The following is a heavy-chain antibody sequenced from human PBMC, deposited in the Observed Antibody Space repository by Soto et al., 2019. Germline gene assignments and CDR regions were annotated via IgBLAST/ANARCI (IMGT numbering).Heavy chain of an antibody. V-gene: IGHV4-31*03. D-gene: IGHD2-2*01. CDR1: GCSISSGGYY. Sequence: KAXETLSLTCTVSGCSISSGGYYWSWIRQHPGKGLEWSGYIYYSGSTYYNPSLKSRVTISVDTSKNQFSLKLSSVTAADTAVYYCARDRCSSTSCYHYYYYGMDVWGQGTTVTVSS. CDR2: IYYSGST. J-gene: IGHJ6*02. CDR3: ARDRCSSTSCYHYYYYGMDV.